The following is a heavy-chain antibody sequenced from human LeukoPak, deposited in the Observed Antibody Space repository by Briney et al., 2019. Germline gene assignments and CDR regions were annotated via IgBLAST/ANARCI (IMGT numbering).Heavy chain of an antibody. CDR2: INHSGST. CDR1: GGSFSGYY. D-gene: IGHD4-17*01. J-gene: IGHJ4*02. V-gene: IGHV4-34*01. Sequence: SETLSLICAVYGGSFSGYYWSWIRQPPGKGLEWIGEINHSGSTNYTPSLKSRVTISVDTSKNQFSLRLSSVTAADTAVYYCARGEDGDYVDYWGQRTLVTVSS. CDR3: ARGEDGDYVDY.